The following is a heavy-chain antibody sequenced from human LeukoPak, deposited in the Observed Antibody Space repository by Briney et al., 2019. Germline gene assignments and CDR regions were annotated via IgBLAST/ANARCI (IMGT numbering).Heavy chain of an antibody. Sequence: ASVKVSCKASGYTFTSYGISWVRQAPGQGLEWMGWISAYNGNTNYAQKLQGRVTMTTDTSTSTAYMELRSLRSDDTAVYYCARDWYCCSTSCYEGPWFDPWGQGTLVTVSS. CDR3: ARDWYCCSTSCYEGPWFDP. CDR2: ISAYNGNT. V-gene: IGHV1-18*01. CDR1: GYTFTSYG. D-gene: IGHD2-2*01. J-gene: IGHJ5*02.